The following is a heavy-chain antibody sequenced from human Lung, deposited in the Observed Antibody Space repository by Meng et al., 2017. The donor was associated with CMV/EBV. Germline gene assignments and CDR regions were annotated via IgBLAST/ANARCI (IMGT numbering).Heavy chain of an antibody. V-gene: IGHV4-34*01. CDR3: ARMVVAPLVFDY. J-gene: IGHJ4*02. D-gene: IGHD2-15*01. CDR1: GGSFSGYY. CDR2: INHSGST. Sequence: SETLSLTCAVYGGSFSGYYWSWIRQPPGKGLEWIGEINHSGSTSYNPSLKSRVTISVDTSKNQFSLKLSSVTAADTAVYYCARMVVAPLVFDYWGQGTLVTVSS.